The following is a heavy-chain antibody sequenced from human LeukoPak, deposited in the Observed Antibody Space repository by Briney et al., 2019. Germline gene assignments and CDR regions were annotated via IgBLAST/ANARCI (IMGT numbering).Heavy chain of an antibody. Sequence: ASVKVSCKASGYTFTGYYMHWVRQAPGQGLEWMGRINPNSGGTNYAQKFQGRVTMTRDTSISTAYMELSRLRSDDTAVYYCARATFWYYYGSGSPQRGMDVWGKGTTVTVSS. D-gene: IGHD3-10*01. V-gene: IGHV1-2*06. J-gene: IGHJ6*04. CDR1: GYTFTGYY. CDR2: INPNSGGT. CDR3: ARATFWYYYGSGSPQRGMDV.